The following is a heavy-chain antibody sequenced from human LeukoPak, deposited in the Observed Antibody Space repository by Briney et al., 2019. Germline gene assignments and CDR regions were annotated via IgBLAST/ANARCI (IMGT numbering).Heavy chain of an antibody. CDR2: IKPDGSET. CDR1: GFTFSSSW. J-gene: IGHJ4*02. V-gene: IGHV3-7*01. Sequence: GGSLRLSCAASGFTFSSSWMTWVRQTPEKGLQWVANIKPDGSETNYVDSVKGRFTISRDNARNSLYLQMNSLRPEDTAVYYCVRYARATDYWGQGTLVTVSS. CDR3: VRYARATDY.